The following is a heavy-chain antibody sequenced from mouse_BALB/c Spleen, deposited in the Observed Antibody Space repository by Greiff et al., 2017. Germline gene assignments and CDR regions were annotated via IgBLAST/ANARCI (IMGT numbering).Heavy chain of an antibody. J-gene: IGHJ4*01. D-gene: IGHD1-1*01. CDR2: IYPGNSDT. CDR1: GYTFTSYW. CDR3: TRHYGVDYDAMDY. Sequence: VQLQQSGTVLARPGASVKMSCKASGYTFTSYWMHWVKQRPGQGLEWIGAIYPGNSDTSYNQKFKGKAKLTAVTSTSTAYMELSSLTNEDSAVYYCTRHYGVDYDAMDYWGQGTSVTVSS. V-gene: IGHV1-5*01.